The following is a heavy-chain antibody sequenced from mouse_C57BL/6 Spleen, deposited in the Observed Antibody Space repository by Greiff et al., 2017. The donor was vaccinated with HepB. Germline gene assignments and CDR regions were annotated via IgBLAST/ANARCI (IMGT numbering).Heavy chain of an antibody. CDR1: GFSLSTSGMG. Sequence: QVTLKESGPGILQSSQTLSLPCSFSGFSLSTSGMGVSWIRQPSGKGLEWLAHIYWDDDKRYNPSLKSRLTISKDTSRNQVFLKITSVDTADTATYYCARRNDYGSSSWYFDVWGTGTTVTVSS. CDR2: IYWDDDK. CDR3: ARRNDYGSSSWYFDV. J-gene: IGHJ1*03. V-gene: IGHV8-12*01. D-gene: IGHD1-1*01.